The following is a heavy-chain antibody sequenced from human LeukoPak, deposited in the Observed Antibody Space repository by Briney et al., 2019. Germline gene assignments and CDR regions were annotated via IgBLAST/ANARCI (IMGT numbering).Heavy chain of an antibody. CDR1: GFSFSSYG. CDR3: ARSLERDYHGSGTYYMNNWFDP. Sequence: AGSLRLSCAASGFSFSSYGMRWGRHAPREGRVWVAVIWYDGSYKYYADSVKGRFTISRDISKNTLYLQMNSLRAEDTALYYCARSLERDYHGSGTYYMNNWFDPWGQGTLVTVSS. D-gene: IGHD3-10*01. CDR2: IWYDGSYK. V-gene: IGHV3-33*01. J-gene: IGHJ5*02.